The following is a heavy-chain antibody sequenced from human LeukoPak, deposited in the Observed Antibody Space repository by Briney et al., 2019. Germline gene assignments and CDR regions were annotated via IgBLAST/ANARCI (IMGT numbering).Heavy chain of an antibody. D-gene: IGHD3-10*01. Sequence: GGSLRLSCAASGFTFSSYWMSWVRQAPGKGLEWVANIKQDGSEKYYVDSVKGRFTISRDNAKNSLYLQMNSLRAKDTAVYYCARGSGSYCSALFIDYWGQGTLVTVSS. J-gene: IGHJ4*02. CDR1: GFTFSSYW. CDR2: IKQDGSEK. CDR3: ARGSGSYCSALFIDY. V-gene: IGHV3-7*01.